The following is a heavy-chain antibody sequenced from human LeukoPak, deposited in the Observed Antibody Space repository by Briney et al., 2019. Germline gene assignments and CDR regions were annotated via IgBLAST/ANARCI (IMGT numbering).Heavy chain of an antibody. CDR1: GGSISSYY. CDR3: ARHIRGYYDSSGYYDDAFDI. CDR2: IYTSGST. D-gene: IGHD3-22*01. J-gene: IGHJ3*02. V-gene: IGHV4-4*09. Sequence: SETLSLTCTVSGGSISSYYWSWIRQPPGKGLEWIGYIYTSGSTNYNPSLKSRVTISVDTSKNQFSLKLSSVTAADTAVYYCARHIRGYYDSSGYYDDAFDIWGQGTMVTVPS.